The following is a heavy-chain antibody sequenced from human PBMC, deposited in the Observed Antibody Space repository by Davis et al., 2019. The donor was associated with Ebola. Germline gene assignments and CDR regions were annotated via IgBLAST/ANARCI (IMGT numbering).Heavy chain of an antibody. J-gene: IGHJ5*02. CDR3: TRGIARRRYGSWFDP. CDR1: GYTFTSYG. Sequence: ASVKVSCKASGYTFTSYGISWVRQAPGQGLEWMGWISAYNGNTNYAQKLQGRVTITADKSTYTSDMELSSLRSDDTAVYYCTRGIARRRYGSWFDPWGQGTPVTVSS. V-gene: IGHV1-18*01. D-gene: IGHD4-17*01. CDR2: ISAYNGNT.